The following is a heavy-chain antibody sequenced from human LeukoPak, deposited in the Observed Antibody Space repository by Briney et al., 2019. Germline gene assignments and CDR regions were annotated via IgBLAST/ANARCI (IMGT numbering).Heavy chain of an antibody. D-gene: IGHD4-23*01. CDR2: IKQDGSEK. Sequence: GGSLRLSCAASGFTFSSYWMSWVRQAPGKGLEWVANIKQDGSEKYYADSVKGRFTISRDNSKNTLYLQMSSLRAEDTAVYYCAKDRWRGSYYDYWGQGTLVTVSS. CDR1: GFTFSSYW. CDR3: AKDRWRGSYYDY. J-gene: IGHJ4*02. V-gene: IGHV3-7*01.